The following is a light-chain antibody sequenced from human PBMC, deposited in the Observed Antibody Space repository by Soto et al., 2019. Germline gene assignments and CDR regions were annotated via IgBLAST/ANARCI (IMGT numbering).Light chain of an antibody. CDR3: QQYNNWPRIT. J-gene: IGKJ5*01. CDR1: QSFSSN. CDR2: GAS. V-gene: IGKV3-15*01. Sequence: EILMTQSPATLSVSPGERAPLSCRPSQSFSSNLAGYQQKPGQAPRPLIYGASTRATGIPARFSGSGSGTEFTLTISSLQSEDFAVYYCQQYNNWPRITFGQGTRLEIK.